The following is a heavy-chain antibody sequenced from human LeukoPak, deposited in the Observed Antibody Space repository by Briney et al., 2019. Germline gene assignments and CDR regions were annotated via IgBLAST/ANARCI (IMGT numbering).Heavy chain of an antibody. CDR2: IIPILGIA. D-gene: IGHD2-15*01. CDR1: GGTFSSYA. Sequence: SVKVSCKASGGTFSSYAISWVRQAPGQGLEWMGRIIPILGIANYAQKFQGRVTITADKSTSTAYMELSSLRSEDTAVYYCARYIVVVVAATRDGYFDYWGQGTLVTVSS. CDR3: ARYIVVVVAATRDGYFDY. J-gene: IGHJ4*02. V-gene: IGHV1-69*04.